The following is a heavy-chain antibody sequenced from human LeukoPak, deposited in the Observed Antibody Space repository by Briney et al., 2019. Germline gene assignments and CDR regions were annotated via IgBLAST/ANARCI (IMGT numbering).Heavy chain of an antibody. CDR2: INHSGST. V-gene: IGHV4-34*01. J-gene: IGHJ4*02. CDR1: GGSFSGYY. Sequence: SETLSLTCAVYGGSFSGYYWSWIRQPPGKGLEWIGEINHSGSTNYNPSLKSRVTMSVDTSKNQFSLKLSSVTAADTAVYYCARDTQVAALDYWGQGTLVTVSS. D-gene: IGHD6-19*01. CDR3: ARDTQVAALDY.